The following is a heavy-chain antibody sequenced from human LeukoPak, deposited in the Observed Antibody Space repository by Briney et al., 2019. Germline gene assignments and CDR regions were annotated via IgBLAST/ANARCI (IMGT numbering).Heavy chain of an antibody. J-gene: IGHJ4*02. D-gene: IGHD6-13*01. CDR3: ARHTGGTAAGPPDY. CDR1: GFTFSDYS. V-gene: IGHV3-21*01. CDR2: ISSSSSYM. Sequence: PGGSLRLSCAASGFTFSDYSMNWVRQAPGKGLEWVSPISSSSSYMKYAESVRGRFTISRDNAKNSLYLQMNSLRAEDTAVYYCARHTGGTAAGPPDYWGQGTLVTVSS.